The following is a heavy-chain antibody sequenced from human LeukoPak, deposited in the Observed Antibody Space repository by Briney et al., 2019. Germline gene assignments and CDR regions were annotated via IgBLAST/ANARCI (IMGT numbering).Heavy chain of an antibody. CDR2: IWYDGSNK. CDR3: ARGLRNTDTFDI. V-gene: IGHV3-33*01. Sequence: PGGSLRLSCAASGFIFSNYGMHWVRMAAGKGLELVAVIWYDGSNKYYADSVKGRFTISRDNSKNTVYLQMNSMRAEDTAVYYCARGLRNTDTFDIWGHGTMVTVSS. J-gene: IGHJ3*02. CDR1: GFIFSNYG.